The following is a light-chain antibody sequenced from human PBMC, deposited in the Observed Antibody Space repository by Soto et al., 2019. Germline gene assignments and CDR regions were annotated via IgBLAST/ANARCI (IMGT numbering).Light chain of an antibody. CDR1: QSVSSN. Sequence: EIVMTQSSATLSVSPGERATLSCRASQSVSSNLAWYQQKPGQAPRLLIYGAPTRATGIPARFSGSGSGTAFTLTISSLQSGDFAFYYCQQYNNWPRWTFGRGTRVEIK. CDR3: QQYNNWPRWT. J-gene: IGKJ1*01. CDR2: GAP. V-gene: IGKV3-15*01.